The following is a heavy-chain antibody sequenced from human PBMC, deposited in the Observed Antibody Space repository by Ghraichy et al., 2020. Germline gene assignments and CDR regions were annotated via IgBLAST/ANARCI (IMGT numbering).Heavy chain of an antibody. CDR3: ARGYCSSTSCTRQPRRNWFDP. V-gene: IGHV4-34*01. Sequence: SQTLSLTCAVYGGSFSGYYWSWIRQPPGKGLEWIGEINHSGSTNYNPSLKSRVTISVDTSKNQFSLKLSSVTAADTAVYYCARGYCSSTSCTRQPRRNWFDPWGQGTLVTVSS. D-gene: IGHD2-2*01. CDR1: GGSFSGYY. J-gene: IGHJ5*02. CDR2: INHSGST.